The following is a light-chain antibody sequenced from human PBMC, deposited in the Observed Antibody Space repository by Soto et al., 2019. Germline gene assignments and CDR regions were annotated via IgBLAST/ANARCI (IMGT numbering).Light chain of an antibody. V-gene: IGKV3D-15*01. CDR2: GES. CDR3: QKYNNWPWT. J-gene: IGKJ1*01. Sequence: VMTQSPATLSVSPGGSATLSCRASQSLSKTLAWYQQKPGQAPRLLIDGESSGATGLPARFSGSGSGTDFNLTISRLKSEDFAVYYCQKYNNWPWTCGQGTKVDIK. CDR1: QSLSKT.